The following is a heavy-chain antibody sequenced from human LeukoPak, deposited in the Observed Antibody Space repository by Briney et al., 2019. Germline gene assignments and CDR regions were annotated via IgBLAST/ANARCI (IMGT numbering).Heavy chain of an antibody. V-gene: IGHV4-59*01. CDR2: LQSTGNN. Sequence: SSETLSLTCTVSGGSISTYHWNWIRKPPGKGLEWIGLLQSTGNNNYNPSRKSLVTVSVDTSKSQFSLNLSALSAAAPPGYYWSRNRPHSYGRSFDSWGQGILVTVSS. CDR3: SRNRPHSYGRSFDS. CDR1: GGSISTYH. D-gene: IGHD5-18*01. J-gene: IGHJ4*02.